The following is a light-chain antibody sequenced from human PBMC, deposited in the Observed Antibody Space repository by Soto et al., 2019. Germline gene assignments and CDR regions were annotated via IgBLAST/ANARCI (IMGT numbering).Light chain of an antibody. CDR2: VTS. CDR1: PILSNL. V-gene: IGKV3-15*01. Sequence: LVTQSPTTLSVSTRERATLSCRATPILSNLLASYHPKPRQSPCLLIYVTSTCATGIPARFRGSGSGTNFTLTVSSLQSEDFPIYYFQQYNIWPYPFSQGTKVDIK. CDR3: QQYNIWPYP. J-gene: IGKJ2*01.